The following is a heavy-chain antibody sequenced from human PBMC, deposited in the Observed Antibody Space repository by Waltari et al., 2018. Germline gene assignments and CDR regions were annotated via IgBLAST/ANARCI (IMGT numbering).Heavy chain of an antibody. J-gene: IGHJ6*02. D-gene: IGHD3-10*01. CDR2: IWYDGSNK. V-gene: IGHV3-33*01. CDR1: GFTFSSYG. CDR3: ASELWFGELPNGMDV. Sequence: QVQLVESGGGVVQPGRSLRLSCAASGFTFSSYGMHWVRQAPGKGLEWVAVIWYDGSNKYYADSVKGRFTISRDNSKNTLYLQMNSLRAEDTAVYYCASELWFGELPNGMDVWGQGTTVIVSS.